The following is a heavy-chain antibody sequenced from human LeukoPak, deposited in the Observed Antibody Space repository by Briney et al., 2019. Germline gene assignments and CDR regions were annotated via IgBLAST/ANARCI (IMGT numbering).Heavy chain of an antibody. CDR2: ISSSGSTI. J-gene: IGHJ4*02. CDR1: GFTFSSYE. V-gene: IGHV3-48*03. D-gene: IGHD3-10*01. Sequence: HPGGSLRLSCAASGFTFSSYEMNWVRQAPGKGLEWVSYISSSGSTIYYADSVKGRFTISRDNSKNTLYLQMGSLRAEDMAVYYCARVGDINYFDYWGQGTLVTVSS. CDR3: ARVGDINYFDY.